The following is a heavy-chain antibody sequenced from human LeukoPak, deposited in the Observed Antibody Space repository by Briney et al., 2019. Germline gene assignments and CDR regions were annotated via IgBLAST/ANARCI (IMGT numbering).Heavy chain of an antibody. CDR3: AKAPVTSCRGAFCYPFDY. V-gene: IGHV3-23*01. CDR2: MSSSDDGR. D-gene: IGHD2-15*01. CDR1: GFSFSSYA. Sequence: QTGGSLRLSCATSGFSFSSYAMSWVRQAPGKGLEWVSAMSSSDDGRYYAASVRGRFTISRDTSRNTLYLQMNSLRAEDAAVYYCAKAPVTSCRGAFCYPFDYWGQGTLVTVSS. J-gene: IGHJ4*02.